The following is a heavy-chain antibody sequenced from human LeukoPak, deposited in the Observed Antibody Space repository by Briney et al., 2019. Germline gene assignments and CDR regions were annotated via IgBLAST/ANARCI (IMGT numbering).Heavy chain of an antibody. V-gene: IGHV4-39*01. J-gene: IGHJ5*02. CDR3: ARGYSGRYCSSTSCYSRRIDP. CDR1: GGSISSSSYY. D-gene: IGHD2-2*02. Sequence: SETLSLTCTVSGGSISSSSYYWGWIRQPPGKGLEWIGSIYYSGSTYYNPSLKSRVTISVDTSKNQFSLKLSSVTAADTAVYYCARGYSGRYCSSTSCYSRRIDPWGQGTLVTVSS. CDR2: IYYSGST.